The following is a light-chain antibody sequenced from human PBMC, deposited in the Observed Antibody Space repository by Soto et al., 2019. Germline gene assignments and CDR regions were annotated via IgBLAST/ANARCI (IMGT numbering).Light chain of an antibody. Sequence: QSALTQPPSESGSPGQSVTISCTGASSDVGGYNYVSWYQQHPGKAPKLMIYEVNKRPSGVPDRFSGSKSGNTASLTVSGLQAEDEADYYCSSYAGNNNLVFGGGTKVTVL. CDR3: SSYAGNNNLV. V-gene: IGLV2-8*01. CDR2: EVN. CDR1: SSDVGGYNY. J-gene: IGLJ2*01.